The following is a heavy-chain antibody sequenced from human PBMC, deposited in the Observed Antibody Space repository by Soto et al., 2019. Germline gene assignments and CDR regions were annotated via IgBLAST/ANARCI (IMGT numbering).Heavy chain of an antibody. Sequence: PSETLSLTCAVYGGSFSGYYWSWIRQPPGKGLEWIGEINHGGSTNYNPSLKSRVTISVDTSKNQFSLKLSSVTAADTAVYYCARGRKGIVLKVYAYFDYWGQGTLVTVSS. CDR2: INHGGST. D-gene: IGHD2-8*01. CDR1: GGSFSGYY. CDR3: ARGRKGIVLKVYAYFDY. V-gene: IGHV4-34*01. J-gene: IGHJ4*02.